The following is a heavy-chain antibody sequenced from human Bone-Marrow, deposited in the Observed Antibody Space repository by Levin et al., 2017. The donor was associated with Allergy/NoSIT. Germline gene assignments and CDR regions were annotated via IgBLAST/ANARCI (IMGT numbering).Heavy chain of an antibody. J-gene: IGHJ3*02. CDR3: ARDSHWASDI. CDR1: GFSFSSYW. V-gene: IGHV3-7*01. Sequence: GESLKISCAGSGFSFSSYWMNWVRQLPGKGLEWMANIKEDGTAKNYVDSVKGRFTISRDNAKNSLYLQMNSLRAEDTAVYYCARDSHWASDIWGQGTMVTVSS. CDR2: IKEDGTAK.